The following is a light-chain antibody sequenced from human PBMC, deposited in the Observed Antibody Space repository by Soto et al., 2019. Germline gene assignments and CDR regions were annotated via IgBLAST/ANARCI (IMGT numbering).Light chain of an antibody. CDR1: QSISSW. V-gene: IGKV1-5*03. Sequence: DIQMTQSPSTLSASVGDRVTNTCRASQSISSWLAWYQQKPGKAPKLLIYKASSLESGVPSKFSGSGSGTEFTLTISSLQPDDFATYYCQQYNSYPITFGQGTRLEI. CDR3: QQYNSYPIT. CDR2: KAS. J-gene: IGKJ5*01.